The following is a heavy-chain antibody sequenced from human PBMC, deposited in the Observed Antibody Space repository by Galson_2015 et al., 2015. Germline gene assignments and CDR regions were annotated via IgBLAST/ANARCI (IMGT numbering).Heavy chain of an antibody. J-gene: IGHJ4*02. V-gene: IGHV4-59*01. Sequence: SETLSLTCTVSGGSISSYYWSWIRQPPGKGLEWIGYIYYSGSTNYNPSLKSRVTISVDTSKNQFSLKLSSVTAADTAVYYCARMVGYALRFDYWGQGTLVTVSS. CDR2: IYYSGST. CDR3: ARMVGYALRFDY. D-gene: IGHD5-12*01. CDR1: GGSISSYY.